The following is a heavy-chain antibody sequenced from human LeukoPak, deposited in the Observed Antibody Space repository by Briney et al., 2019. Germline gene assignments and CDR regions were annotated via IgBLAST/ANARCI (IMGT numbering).Heavy chain of an antibody. J-gene: IGHJ6*02. CDR1: GFTFSSYA. D-gene: IGHD4-23*01. CDR2: ISGSGGTT. Sequence: GGSLTLSCAASGFTFSSYAMSWVRQAPGKGLEWVSAISGSGGTTYYADSVKGRFTISRDNSKNTLYLQMNSLRAEDTAVYYCAKQTVAAVYYYGGNVGSQGTTVTVSS. CDR3: AKQTVAAVYYYGGNV. V-gene: IGHV3-23*01.